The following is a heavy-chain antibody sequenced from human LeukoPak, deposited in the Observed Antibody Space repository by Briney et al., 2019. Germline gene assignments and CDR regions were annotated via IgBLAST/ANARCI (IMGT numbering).Heavy chain of an antibody. D-gene: IGHD3-10*01. V-gene: IGHV3-21*01. CDR1: GFTFSSYS. CDR2: ISSSSSYI. Sequence: GGSLRLSCAASGFTFSSYSTNWVRQAPGKGLEWVSSISSSSSYIYYADSVKGRFTISRDNAKNSLYLQMNSLRAEDTAVYYCARERGNYGDYWGQGTLVTVSS. J-gene: IGHJ4*02. CDR3: ARERGNYGDY.